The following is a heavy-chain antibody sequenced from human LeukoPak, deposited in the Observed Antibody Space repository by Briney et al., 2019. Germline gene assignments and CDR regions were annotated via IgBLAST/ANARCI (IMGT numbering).Heavy chain of an antibody. D-gene: IGHD4-23*01. CDR1: GFTFSRYG. J-gene: IGHJ4*02. Sequence: GGSLRLSCVASGFTFSRYGIHWVRQAPGKGLEWVANIWFDETNTSYADSVQARFKVSRDISENTAYLQMNSLRVEDTAVYYCARDLIPFGVNSGVDFWGQGVLVTVSS. V-gene: IGHV3-33*01. CDR3: ARDLIPFGVNSGVDF. CDR2: IWFDETNT.